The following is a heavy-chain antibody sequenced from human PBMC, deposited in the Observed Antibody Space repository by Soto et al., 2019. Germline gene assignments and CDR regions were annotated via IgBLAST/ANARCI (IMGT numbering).Heavy chain of an antibody. J-gene: IGHJ6*02. CDR2: IIPIFGTA. D-gene: IGHD3-22*01. V-gene: IGHV1-69*13. CDR3: ARIALEFDSYYYYYGMDV. Sequence: GASVKVSCKASGGTFSSYAISWVRQAPGQGLEWMGGIIPIFGTANYAQKFQGRVTITADESTSTAYMELSSLRSEDTAVYYCARIALEFDSYYYYYGMDVWGQGTTVTVSS. CDR1: GGTFSSYA.